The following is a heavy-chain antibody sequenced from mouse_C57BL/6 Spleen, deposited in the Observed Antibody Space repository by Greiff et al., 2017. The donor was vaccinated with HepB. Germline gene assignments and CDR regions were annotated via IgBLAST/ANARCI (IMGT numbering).Heavy chain of an antibody. D-gene: IGHD2-1*01. J-gene: IGHJ4*01. CDR3: ARLYGNYAMDY. Sequence: EVQLVESGGGLVQPGGSLKLSCAASGFTFSDYYMYWVRQTPEKRLEWVAYISNGGGSTYYPDTVKGRFTISRDNAKNTLYLQMSRLKSEDTAMYYCARLYGNYAMDYWGQGTSVTVSS. V-gene: IGHV5-12*01. CDR2: ISNGGGST. CDR1: GFTFSDYY.